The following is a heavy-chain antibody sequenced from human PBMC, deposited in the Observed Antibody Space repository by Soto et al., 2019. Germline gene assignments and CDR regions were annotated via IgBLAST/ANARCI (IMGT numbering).Heavy chain of an antibody. CDR1: GITFSTYS. CDR3: ARAGAGRRGSGSYPLDY. D-gene: IGHD3-10*01. J-gene: IGHJ4*02. CDR2: IGSIGTPI. V-gene: IGHV3-48*02. Sequence: EVQLVESGGGLVQPGGSLRLSCAASGITFSTYSINWVRQAPGKGLEWVSFIGSIGTPIYYADSVKGRFTISRDNAKSSLYLQMNSLRDEDTAVYYCARAGAGRRGSGSYPLDYWGQGTLVTVSS.